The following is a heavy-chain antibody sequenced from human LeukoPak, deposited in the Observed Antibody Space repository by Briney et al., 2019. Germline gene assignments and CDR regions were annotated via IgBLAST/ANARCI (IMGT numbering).Heavy chain of an antibody. CDR3: ARDQYDDTAGGAFDL. J-gene: IGHJ4*02. D-gene: IGHD3-9*01. CDR2: INPNSGGA. CDR1: GYTFTGYY. Sequence: ASVKVSCKASGYTFTGYYMHWVRQAPGQGLEWMGWINPNSGGANYAQKFQGRVTMTRDTSISTVYMELSSLRSDDTAVYYCARDQYDDTAGGAFDLWGQGTLVTASS. V-gene: IGHV1-2*02.